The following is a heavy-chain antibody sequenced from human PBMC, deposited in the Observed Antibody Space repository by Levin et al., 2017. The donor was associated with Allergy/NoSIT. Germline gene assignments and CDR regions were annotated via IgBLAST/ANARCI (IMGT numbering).Heavy chain of an antibody. CDR2: IYWDDAE. CDR3: ARSVWKYYGRSGDPLFDR. Sequence: SGPTLVTSTPPLTLTCTFSGFSLSTSGVGVGWFRQPPGKALEWLALIYWDDAERYSPSLESRISITKDSANNQVGLTLTNVDPLDTATYYCARSVWKYYGRSGDPLFDRWGQGALVTVSS. J-gene: IGHJ5*02. V-gene: IGHV2-5*02. D-gene: IGHD2-21*02. CDR1: GFSLSTSGVG.